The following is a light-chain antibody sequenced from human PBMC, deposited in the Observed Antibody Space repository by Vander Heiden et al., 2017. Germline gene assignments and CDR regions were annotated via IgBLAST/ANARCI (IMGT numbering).Light chain of an antibody. CDR2: WAS. Sequence: IVMTQSPESLAVSLGESATINCKSSQSVLYSSNNKNYLAWYQQKPGQPPKLLIYWASTRESGVPDRFSGSGSGTDFTLTISSLQAEDVAVYYCQQYYSTPRTFGQGTKVEIK. CDR3: QQYYSTPRT. J-gene: IGKJ1*01. CDR1: QSVLYSSNNKNY. V-gene: IGKV4-1*01.